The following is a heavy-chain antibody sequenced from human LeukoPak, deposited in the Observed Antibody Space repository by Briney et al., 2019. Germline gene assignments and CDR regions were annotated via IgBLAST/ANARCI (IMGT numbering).Heavy chain of an antibody. Sequence: ASVKVSCKASGYTFTGYYMHWVRQAPGQGLEWMGWINPNSGGTSYPQKFQGRVTMTRDMSTSTVYMELSSLRSEDTAVYYCASESEGIAAAGRVDYWGQGTLVTVSS. CDR3: ASESEGIAAAGRVDY. CDR1: GYTFTGYY. J-gene: IGHJ4*02. CDR2: INPNSGGT. V-gene: IGHV1-2*02. D-gene: IGHD6-13*01.